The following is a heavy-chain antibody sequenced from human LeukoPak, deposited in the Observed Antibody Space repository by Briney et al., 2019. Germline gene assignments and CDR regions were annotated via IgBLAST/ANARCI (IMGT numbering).Heavy chain of an antibody. Sequence: GGSLRLSCAASGFTFSSYWMHWVRPAPGKGPVWVSRINSDGSSTSYADSVTGRFIISRDNAKNTLYPQMNSLRAEYTAVYYCSNGSGYALDIWGRGTMVTVSS. J-gene: IGHJ3*02. V-gene: IGHV3-74*01. CDR1: GFTFSSYW. CDR3: SNGSGYALDI. CDR2: INSDGSST. D-gene: IGHD3-10*01.